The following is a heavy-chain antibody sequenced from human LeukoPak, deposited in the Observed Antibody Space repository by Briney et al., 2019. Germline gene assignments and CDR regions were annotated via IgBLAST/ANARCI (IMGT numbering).Heavy chain of an antibody. V-gene: IGHV3-13*01. CDR2: VGADAET. CDR3: ARGNWAYYASGIYGMDV. CDR1: GFTFSTYD. J-gene: IGHJ6*02. Sequence: GGSLRLSCAASGFTFSTYDMHWVRQPAGKGLEWVSTVGADAETYYPGSVRGRFTITRDNAKNTLHLQMNSLRAGDTAVYFCARGNWAYYASGIYGMDVWGQGTTVTVSS. D-gene: IGHD3-10*01.